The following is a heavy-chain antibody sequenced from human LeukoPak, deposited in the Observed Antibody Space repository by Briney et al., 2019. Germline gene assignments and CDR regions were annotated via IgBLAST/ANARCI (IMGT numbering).Heavy chain of an antibody. CDR3: ARHFSYYDSSDQFGY. CDR2: IYPGDSDT. J-gene: IGHJ4*02. Sequence: GESLKISCKGSGCSFTSYWIGWVRQMPGKGLEWMGIIYPGDSDTRYSPSLQGQVTISADKSISTAYLQWSSLKASDTAMYYCARHFSYYDSSDQFGYWGQGTLVTVSS. CDR1: GCSFTSYW. D-gene: IGHD3-22*01. V-gene: IGHV5-51*01.